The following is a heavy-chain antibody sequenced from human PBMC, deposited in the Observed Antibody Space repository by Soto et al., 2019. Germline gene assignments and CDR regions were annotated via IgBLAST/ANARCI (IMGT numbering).Heavy chain of an antibody. V-gene: IGHV4-30-2*01. Sequence: SEILSLTCAVCGGSISCGGYSWSWIRQPAWKVLEWIGYMYHSGSTXYKPSLRXXVTISVDRCKDXLALKXRCLTAADTAVYYCARVPDYWGQGILVTVTS. D-gene: IGHD2-2*01. CDR3: ARVPDY. CDR1: GGSISCGGYS. J-gene: IGHJ4*02. CDR2: MYHSGST.